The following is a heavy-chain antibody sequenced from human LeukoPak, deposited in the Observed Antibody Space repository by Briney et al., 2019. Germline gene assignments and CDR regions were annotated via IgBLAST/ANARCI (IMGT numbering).Heavy chain of an antibody. V-gene: IGHV1-69*06. D-gene: IGHD5-24*01. J-gene: IGHJ4*02. CDR3: ARGDEMATITAFDY. Sequence: ASVKVSCKASGGTFSSYAISWVRQAHGQGLEWMGGIIPIFGTANYAQKFQGGVTITADKSTSTAYMELSSLRSEDTAVYYCARGDEMATITAFDYWGQGPLVTVSS. CDR1: GGTFSSYA. CDR2: IIPIFGTA.